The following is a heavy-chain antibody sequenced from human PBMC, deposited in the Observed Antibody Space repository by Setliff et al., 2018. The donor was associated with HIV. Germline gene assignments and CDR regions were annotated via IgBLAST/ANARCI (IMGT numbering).Heavy chain of an antibody. V-gene: IGHV4-61*09. CDR2: IYTSGNT. CDR1: GGSISSGSYY. Sequence: PSETLSLTCTVSGGSISSGSYYRSWIRQPAGKGLEWIGHIYTSGNTNHNPSLKSRVTISVDTSENQFSLKLSSVTAADTAVYYCARGNSRRLRVHYYYYMDVWGKGTTVTVSS. D-gene: IGHD4-17*01. J-gene: IGHJ6*03. CDR3: ARGNSRRLRVHYYYYMDV.